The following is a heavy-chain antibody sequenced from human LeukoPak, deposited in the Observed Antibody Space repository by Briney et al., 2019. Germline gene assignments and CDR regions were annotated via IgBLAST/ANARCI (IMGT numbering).Heavy chain of an antibody. D-gene: IGHD4-17*01. J-gene: IGHJ4*02. CDR2: ISPYNGNT. V-gene: IGHV1-18*01. CDR1: GYTFTNYG. CDR3: ATEGGWQPTDYGDHVY. Sequence: ASVKVSCKAPGYTFTNYGITWVRQAPGQGLEWMGWISPYNGNTNYPRKLQGRVTMTTDTSTSTAYMELRSLRSDDTALYYCATEGGWQPTDYGDHVYWGQGTLVTVSS.